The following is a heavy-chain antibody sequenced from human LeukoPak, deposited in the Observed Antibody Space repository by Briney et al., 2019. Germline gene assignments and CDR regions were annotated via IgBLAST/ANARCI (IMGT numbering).Heavy chain of an antibody. CDR3: ARESLGFDY. CDR1: GFTFSGYS. J-gene: IGHJ4*02. Sequence: GGSLRLSCAASGFTFSGYSVIWVRQAPGKGLEWISYINSGGSSINYADSVKGRFAISRDNAKNSLYLQMNSLRAEDTALYYCARESLGFDYWGQGTLVTVSS. CDR2: INSGGSSI. V-gene: IGHV3-48*01. D-gene: IGHD3-16*01.